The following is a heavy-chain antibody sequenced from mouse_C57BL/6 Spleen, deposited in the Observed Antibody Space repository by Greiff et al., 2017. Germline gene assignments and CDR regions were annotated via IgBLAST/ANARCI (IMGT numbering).Heavy chain of an antibody. Sequence: EVKLGESGGGLVKPGGSLKLSCAASGFTFSDYGMHWVRQAPEKGLEWVAYISSGSSTIYHADTVKGRFTISRDNAKNTLFLQMTSLRSEDTAMYYCARDYGSSPFFDYWGQGTTLTVSS. D-gene: IGHD1-1*01. CDR2: ISSGSSTI. CDR1: GFTFSDYG. V-gene: IGHV5-17*01. CDR3: ARDYGSSPFFDY. J-gene: IGHJ2*01.